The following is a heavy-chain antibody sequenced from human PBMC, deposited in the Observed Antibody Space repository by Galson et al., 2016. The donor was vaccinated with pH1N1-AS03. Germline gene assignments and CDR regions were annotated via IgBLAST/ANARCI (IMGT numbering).Heavy chain of an antibody. J-gene: IGHJ4*02. V-gene: IGHV3-11*04. Sequence: SLRLSCAASGFTFSDYHMSWIRQAPGKGLEWLSYISVASTAIYYADSVKGRFTISRDNAKNSVYLQMNSLRAEDTAVYYCARDQDGFDSAIFDSWGQGTLVTVSS. CDR3: ARDQDGFDSAIFDS. CDR1: GFTFSDYH. D-gene: IGHD5-12*01. CDR2: ISVASTAI.